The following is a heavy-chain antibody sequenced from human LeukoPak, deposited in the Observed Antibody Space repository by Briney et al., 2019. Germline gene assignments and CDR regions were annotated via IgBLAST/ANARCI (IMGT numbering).Heavy chain of an antibody. CDR3: AKENTRDGYRHFHY. CDR2: IRYDENTK. CDR1: GFHFSSYG. J-gene: IGHJ4*02. V-gene: IGHV3-30*02. Sequence: PGGSLRLSCTASGFHFSSYGMQWLRQAPGKGLEWVACIRYDENTKYYADSVKGRFTVSRANSENTLFLQMNSLRAEDTAVYYCAKENTRDGYRHFHYWGQGTLVTVSS. D-gene: IGHD5-24*01.